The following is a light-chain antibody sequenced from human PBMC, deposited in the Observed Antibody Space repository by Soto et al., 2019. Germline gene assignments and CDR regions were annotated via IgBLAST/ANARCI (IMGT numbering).Light chain of an antibody. CDR3: GTWDGSLSVGV. CDR2: ENS. Sequence: QSVLTQPPSVSAAPGQKVTISCSGSSSNIGKNYVAWYQHVPGTAPKLLIYENSKRPSGIPDRFSGSKSGTSATLGITGLQTGDEADYDCGTWDGSLSVGVFGGGTKLTVL. CDR1: SSNIGKNY. V-gene: IGLV1-51*02. J-gene: IGLJ3*02.